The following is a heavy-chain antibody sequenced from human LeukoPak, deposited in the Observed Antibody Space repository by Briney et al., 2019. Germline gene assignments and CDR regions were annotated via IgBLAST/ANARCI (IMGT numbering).Heavy chain of an antibody. D-gene: IGHD6-13*01. CDR2: IYPGDSDT. CDR1: GYSFTNNW. V-gene: IGHV5-51*01. CDR3: GKYGSSSWYGYFDY. Sequence: GESLKISCKGSGYSFTNNWIGWVRQVPGKGLEWMAIIYPGDSDTRYSPTFQGQVTISADKSISTAYLQWSSLKASDTAMYYCGKYGSSSWYGYFDYWGQGTLVTVSS. J-gene: IGHJ4*02.